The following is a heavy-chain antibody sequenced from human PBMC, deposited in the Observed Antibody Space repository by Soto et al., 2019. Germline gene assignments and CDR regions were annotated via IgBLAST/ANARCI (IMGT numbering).Heavy chain of an antibody. CDR1: GYTFTSYD. J-gene: IGHJ4*02. V-gene: IGHV1-8*01. CDR3: ARGPKLYSSGWYFPPYYFDY. D-gene: IGHD6-19*01. CDR2: MNPNSGNT. Sequence: ASVKVSCKASGYTFTSYDINSVRQATGQGXEWMGWMNPNSGNTGYAQKFQGRVTMTRNTSISTAYMELSSLRSEDTAVYYCARGPKLYSSGWYFPPYYFDYWGQGTLVTVSS.